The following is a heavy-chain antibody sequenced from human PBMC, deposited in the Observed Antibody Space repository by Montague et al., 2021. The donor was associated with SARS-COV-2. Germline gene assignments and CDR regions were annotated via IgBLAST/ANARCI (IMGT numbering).Heavy chain of an antibody. CDR1: GGSINSSY. J-gene: IGHJ5*02. CDR3: AREDRWNWFDP. V-gene: IGHV4-59*01. Sequence: SETLSLTCTVSGGSINSSYWSWSRQPPGKGLELIGYIYYRGSTNYNPSLKTRVNISVDTSKNQFSFKLSYVTAADTAVYYCAREDRWNWFDPWGQGTLVIVSS. D-gene: IGHD5-24*01. CDR2: IYYRGST.